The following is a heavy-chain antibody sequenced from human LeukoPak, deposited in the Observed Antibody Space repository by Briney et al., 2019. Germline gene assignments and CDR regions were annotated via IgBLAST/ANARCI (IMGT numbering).Heavy chain of an antibody. CDR1: GGSISSSSYY. Sequence: SETLSLTCTVSGGSISSSSYYWGWIRQPPGKGLEWIGSIYYSGSTYYNPSLKSRVTISVDTSKNQFSLKLSSVTAADTAVYYRAREVTWRRYNKNYNWFDPWGQGTLVTVSS. V-gene: IGHV4-39*07. J-gene: IGHJ5*02. CDR3: AREVTWRRYNKNYNWFDP. CDR2: IYYSGST. D-gene: IGHD1-1*01.